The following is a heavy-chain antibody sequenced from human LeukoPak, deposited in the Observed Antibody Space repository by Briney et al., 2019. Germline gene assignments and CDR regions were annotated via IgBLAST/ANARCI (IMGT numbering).Heavy chain of an antibody. Sequence: VGSLRLSCAHSGDTLSIYAIRSGPEAPGKGLEWVADISYDGSKKYSADSVKGRFTISRDNSKKKLYMQRNGRGAEDTAVYYCAREEWYYFDCWGQGTLVTVSS. CDR3: AREEWYYFDC. CDR1: GDTLSIYA. J-gene: IGHJ4*02. D-gene: IGHD3-3*01. CDR2: ISYDGSKK. V-gene: IGHV3-30-3*01.